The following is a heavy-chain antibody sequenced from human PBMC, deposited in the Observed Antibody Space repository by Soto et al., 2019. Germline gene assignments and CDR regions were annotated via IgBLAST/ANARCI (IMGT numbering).Heavy chain of an antibody. CDR2: IYYSGST. CDR1: GGSISSYY. D-gene: IGHD2-15*01. J-gene: IGHJ3*02. Sequence: TLSLTCTVSGGSISSYYWSWIRQPPGKGLEWIGYIYYSGSTNYNPSLKSRVTISVDTSKNQFSLKLSSVTAADTSLYYCAGMKDIVVVVAADDAFDIWGQGTMVTVSS. V-gene: IGHV4-59*01. CDR3: AGMKDIVVVVAADDAFDI.